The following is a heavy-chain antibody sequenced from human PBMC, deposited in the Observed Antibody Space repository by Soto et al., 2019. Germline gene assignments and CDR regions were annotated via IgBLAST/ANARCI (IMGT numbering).Heavy chain of an antibody. J-gene: IGHJ6*02. V-gene: IGHV5-10-1*01. Sequence: GESLKISCQGSGYSFTSYWIGWVRQMPGKGLEWMGRIDPSDSYTNYSPSFQGHVTISTDKSISTAYLQWSSLKASDTAMYYCARTSMQSRGYSYGHGGMDVWGQGTTVTVSS. CDR1: GYSFTSYW. CDR2: IDPSDSYT. CDR3: ARTSMQSRGYSYGHGGMDV. D-gene: IGHD5-18*01.